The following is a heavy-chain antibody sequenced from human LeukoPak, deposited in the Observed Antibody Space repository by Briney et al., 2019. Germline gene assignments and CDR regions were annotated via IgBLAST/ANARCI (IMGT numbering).Heavy chain of an antibody. CDR1: GYTFTSYG. CDR3: ARAPGVCSGGSCYNFDF. CDR2: ISAYNGNT. D-gene: IGHD2-15*01. Sequence: ASVKVSCKASGYTFTSYGISWVRQAPGQGLEWMGGISAYNGNTNYAQKLQGRVTMTTDTSTSTAYMELRRLRSDDTAVYYCARAPGVCSGGSCYNFDFWGQGNLVTVSA. V-gene: IGHV1-18*01. J-gene: IGHJ4*02.